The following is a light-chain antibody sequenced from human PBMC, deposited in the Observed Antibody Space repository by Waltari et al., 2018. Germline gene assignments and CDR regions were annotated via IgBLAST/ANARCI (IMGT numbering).Light chain of an antibody. CDR3: QQYNSYSLT. J-gene: IGKJ4*01. CDR2: KGS. V-gene: IGKV1-5*03. Sequence: IQMTQSPSTVSASVGDRVTITCRANQPITTGVVWYQQKPGRAPKLLLYKGSALESGVPSRFSGRGSGTQFTLTITSLQPDDSSTYYCQQYNSYSLTFGGGTKVVI. CDR1: QPITTG.